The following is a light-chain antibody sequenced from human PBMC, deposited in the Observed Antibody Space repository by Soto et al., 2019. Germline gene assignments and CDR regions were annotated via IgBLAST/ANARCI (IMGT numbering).Light chain of an antibody. CDR1: QALSNY. CDR2: SAS. V-gene: IGKV1-9*01. Sequence: DIQLTQSPSVLSSSVGYTVTITCRASQALSNYLAWYQQKPGKAPDLLIYSASTLQSGVPSRFSGSGSETEFSLTIRALQPEDFATYYCQQLSRYPLTFGGGTKVHI. J-gene: IGKJ4*01. CDR3: QQLSRYPLT.